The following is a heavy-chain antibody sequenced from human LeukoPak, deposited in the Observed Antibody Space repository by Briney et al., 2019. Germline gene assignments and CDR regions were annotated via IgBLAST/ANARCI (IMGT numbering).Heavy chain of an antibody. V-gene: IGHV1-69*04. D-gene: IGHD4-17*01. Sequence: SVKVSCKASGGTFSSYAISWVRQAPGQGLEWMGRIIPILGIANYAQKFQGRVTITADKSTSTAYMELSSLRSEDTAVYYCARDYGDYGRRYYYGMDVWGQGITVTVSS. CDR2: IIPILGIA. J-gene: IGHJ6*02. CDR3: ARDYGDYGRRYYYGMDV. CDR1: GGTFSSYA.